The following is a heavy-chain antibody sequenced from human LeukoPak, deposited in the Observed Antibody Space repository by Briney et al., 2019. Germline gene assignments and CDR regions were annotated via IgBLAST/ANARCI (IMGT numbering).Heavy chain of an antibody. CDR1: GYSISSGYY. Sequence: KPSETLSLTCTVSGYSISSGYYWSWIRQPPGKGLEWIGYIYYSGSTNYNPSLKSRVTISVDTSKNQFSLKLRPVTAADTAVYYCARGVVIAPQTFDYWGQGTLVTVSS. V-gene: IGHV4-61*01. D-gene: IGHD2-21*01. CDR3: ARGVVIAPQTFDY. CDR2: IYYSGST. J-gene: IGHJ4*02.